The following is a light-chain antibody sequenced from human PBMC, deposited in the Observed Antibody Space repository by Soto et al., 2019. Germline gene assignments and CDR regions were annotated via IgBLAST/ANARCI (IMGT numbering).Light chain of an antibody. J-gene: IGKJ4*01. V-gene: IGKV3-11*01. CDR3: QHHINRPS. CDR1: QKVINY. Sequence: ENLLTQSSASHYLTPRERATLSFRARQKVINYLAWDQHKPSQAPSLLIYDASNRSTGIPARFIGSWSWTNFTLTTRTLAPEDFEVYYCQHHINRPSFGGGTKVDIK. CDR2: DAS.